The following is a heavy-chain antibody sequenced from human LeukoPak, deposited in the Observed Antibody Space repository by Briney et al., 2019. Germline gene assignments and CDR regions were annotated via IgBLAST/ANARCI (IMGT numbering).Heavy chain of an antibody. CDR2: RHDSGSS. Sequence: SETLSLTCSVSGGSISSYFWNWFRQPPGKGLEWIGYRHDSGSSNYNPSLKSRVTISIDTSKNQFSLKLNSVTAADTAGYYCARAPMIRGVFGWFDFWGQGVLVTVSS. CDR1: GGSISSYF. V-gene: IGHV4-59*01. D-gene: IGHD3-10*01. J-gene: IGHJ5*01. CDR3: ARAPMIRGVFGWFDF.